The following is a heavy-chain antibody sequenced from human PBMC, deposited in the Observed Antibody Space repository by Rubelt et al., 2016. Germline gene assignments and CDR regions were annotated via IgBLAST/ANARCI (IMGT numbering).Heavy chain of an antibody. CDR1: GYTFPSYY. J-gene: IGHJ4*02. D-gene: IGHD4-17*01. CDR2: INPSGSST. Sequence: QVQLVQSGAEVKKPGASVKVSCKASGYTFPSYYMHWVRQAPGQGLEWTGIINPSGSSTSYAKKFKARVTMTRETSTSTVYMELSSLRSEDTAVYYCARAASTVTTLLDLGYWGQGTLVTVSS. V-gene: IGHV1-46*01. CDR3: ARAASTVTTLLDLGY.